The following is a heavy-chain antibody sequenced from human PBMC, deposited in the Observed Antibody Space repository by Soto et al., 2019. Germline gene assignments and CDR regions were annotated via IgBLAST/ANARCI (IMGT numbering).Heavy chain of an antibody. V-gene: IGHV3-7*01. CDR2: IKPDGSEK. D-gene: IGHD2-2*01. CDR1: GFTFSSYA. CDR3: SAANSTWSH. J-gene: IGHJ4*02. Sequence: PGGSLRLSCAASGFTFSSYAMHWVRQAPGKGLEWVANIKPDGSEKYHVDSVKGRFTISRDNAKNSLYMQMNSLRVEDTAVYYCSAANSTWSHCGQGTLVTVSS.